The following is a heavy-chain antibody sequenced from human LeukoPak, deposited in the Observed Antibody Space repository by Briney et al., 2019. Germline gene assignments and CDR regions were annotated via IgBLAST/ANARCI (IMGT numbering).Heavy chain of an antibody. J-gene: IGHJ4*02. CDR3: TSLSNTDKDDY. CDR1: GFTFSTYS. CDR2: ISSGSGTV. D-gene: IGHD1/OR15-1a*01. Sequence: GGSLRLSCAASGFTFSTYSMNWVRQAPGKGLEWVSYISSGSGTVYYADSVKGRFTISRDNAKNSLYLQMNSLRAEDTAVYYCTSLSNTDKDDYWGQGTLVTVSS. V-gene: IGHV3-48*01.